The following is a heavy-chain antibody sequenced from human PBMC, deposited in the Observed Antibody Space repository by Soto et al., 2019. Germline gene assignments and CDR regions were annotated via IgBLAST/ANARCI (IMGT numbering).Heavy chain of an antibody. D-gene: IGHD6-6*01. CDR1: GYTFTDYY. Sequence: GASVKVSCKASGYTFTDYYMHWVRQAPGQGLEWMGWINPNSGVTNYAQKFQGWVTMTRDTSISTAYMELSRLRSDDTAVYYCARGPRVLAPIHSVFDYWGQGTLVTVSS. V-gene: IGHV1-2*04. CDR3: ARGPRVLAPIHSVFDY. CDR2: INPNSGVT. J-gene: IGHJ4*02.